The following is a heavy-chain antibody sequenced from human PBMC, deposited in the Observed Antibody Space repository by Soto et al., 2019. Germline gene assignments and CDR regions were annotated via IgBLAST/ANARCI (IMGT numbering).Heavy chain of an antibody. CDR1: GGSISSYY. V-gene: IGHV4-59*01. CDR3: ARDRRIAARFGYYYYGMDV. D-gene: IGHD6-6*01. J-gene: IGHJ6*02. CDR2: IHYSGST. Sequence: SETLSLTCTVSGGSISSYYWSWIRQPPGKGLEWIGYIHYSGSTNYNPSLKSRVTISVDTSKNQFSLKLSSVTAADTAVYYCARDRRIAARFGYYYYGMDVWGQGTTVTVSS.